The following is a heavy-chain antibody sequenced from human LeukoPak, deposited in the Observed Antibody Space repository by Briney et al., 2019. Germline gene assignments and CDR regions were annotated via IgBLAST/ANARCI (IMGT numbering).Heavy chain of an antibody. J-gene: IGHJ6*03. CDR3: TRGSIAYYYMDV. CDR2: IYSSGRT. D-gene: IGHD3-22*01. V-gene: IGHV4-4*07. CDR1: GGSISGDY. Sequence: SETLSLTCTVSGGSISGDYWSWIRQPAGKGLEWIGRIYSSGRTDYNPSLKSRVTMSVDTSKNQFSLKLSSVTAADTAVYYCTRGSIAYYYMDVWGKGTTVTISS.